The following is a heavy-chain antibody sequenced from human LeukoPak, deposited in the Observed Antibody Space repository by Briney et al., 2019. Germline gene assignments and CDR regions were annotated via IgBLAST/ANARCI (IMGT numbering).Heavy chain of an antibody. D-gene: IGHD3-3*01. CDR2: IKGKTAAGAP. J-gene: IGHJ4*02. V-gene: IGHV3-15*01. CDR3: ITGDYDLWSGFYSPNHYFDY. CDR1: GFTFTSAW. Sequence: GGSLRLSCAASGFTFTSAWMSWVRQAPGKGVEWVGRIKGKTAAGAPDYVASVKGRFTISRDDSKNTLFLQMNSLKTEDTAVYYCITGDYDLWSGFYSPNHYFDYWGQGTLVTVSS.